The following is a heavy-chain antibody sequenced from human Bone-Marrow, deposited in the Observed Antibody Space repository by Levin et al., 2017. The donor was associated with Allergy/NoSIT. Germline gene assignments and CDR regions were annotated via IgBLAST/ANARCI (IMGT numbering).Heavy chain of an antibody. CDR1: GYSFSRIG. CDR2: INTNTGNP. Sequence: ASVKVSCKASGYSFSRIGMNWVRQAPGQGPEWMGWINTNTGNPTYAQDFRGRFVFSVDTSVSTAYLQISSLKAEDTAVYYCATKIGAAGFAVWYGMDVSGQGTTVTVSS. CDR3: ATKIGAAGFAVWYGMDV. J-gene: IGHJ6*02. V-gene: IGHV7-4-1*02. D-gene: IGHD6-13*01.